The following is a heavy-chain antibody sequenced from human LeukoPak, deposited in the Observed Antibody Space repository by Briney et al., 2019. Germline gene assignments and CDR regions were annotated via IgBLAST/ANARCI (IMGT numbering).Heavy chain of an antibody. Sequence: PSETLSLTCTVSGGSISSSSYYWGWIRQPPGKGLEWIGSIYYSGSTYYNPSLKSRVTISVDTSKNQFSLKLSSVTAADTAVYYCARWSSGWFSIDYWGQGTLVTVSS. J-gene: IGHJ4*02. CDR3: ARWSSGWFSIDY. CDR2: IYYSGST. D-gene: IGHD6-19*01. CDR1: GGSISSSSYY. V-gene: IGHV4-39*07.